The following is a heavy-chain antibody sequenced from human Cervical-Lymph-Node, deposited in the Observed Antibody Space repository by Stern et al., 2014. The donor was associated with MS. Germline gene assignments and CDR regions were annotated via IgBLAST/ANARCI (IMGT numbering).Heavy chain of an antibody. CDR3: ARDRLRYSSSSSRRGYGMDV. D-gene: IGHD6-6*01. Sequence: QVQLVQSGAEVKKPGSSVKVSCKASGGTFSTYSISWVRQAPGQGLEWIGGIIPIFGTAHYAQRFQGRVTITADESTSTAHMELSSLRSEDTAVYYCARDRLRYSSSSSRRGYGMDVWGQGTTVTVSS. J-gene: IGHJ6*02. CDR1: GGTFSTYS. V-gene: IGHV1-69*01. CDR2: IIPIFGTA.